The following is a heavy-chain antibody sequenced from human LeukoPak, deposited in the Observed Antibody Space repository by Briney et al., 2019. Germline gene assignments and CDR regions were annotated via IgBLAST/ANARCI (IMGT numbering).Heavy chain of an antibody. CDR2: INPNSGGT. J-gene: IGHJ4*02. CDR3: ARVRYYDSTGYFLNGY. CDR1: GYTFTGYY. D-gene: IGHD3-22*01. Sequence: ASVKVSCKASGYTFTGYYMHWVRQAPGQGLGWMGWINPNSGGTNYAQKFQGRVTMTRDTSISTAYMELSRLRSDDTAVYYCARVRYYDSTGYFLNGYWGQGTLVTVSS. V-gene: IGHV1-2*02.